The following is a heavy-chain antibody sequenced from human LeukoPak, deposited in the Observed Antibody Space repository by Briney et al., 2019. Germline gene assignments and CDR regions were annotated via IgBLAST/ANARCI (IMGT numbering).Heavy chain of an antibody. CDR3: ARQIMITFGGVIALSGYFDY. CDR1: GFTVSSNY. J-gene: IGHJ4*02. Sequence: GGSLRLSCAASGFTVSSNYMSWVRQAPGKGLEWVSVIYSGGSTYDADSVKGRFTISRDNSKNTLYLQMNSLRAEDTAVHYCARQIMITFGGVIALSGYFDYWGQGTLVTVSS. CDR2: IYSGGST. V-gene: IGHV3-66*04. D-gene: IGHD3-16*02.